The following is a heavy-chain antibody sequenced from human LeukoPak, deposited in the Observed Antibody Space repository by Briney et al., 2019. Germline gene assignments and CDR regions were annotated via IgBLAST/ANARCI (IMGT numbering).Heavy chain of an antibody. J-gene: IGHJ4*02. Sequence: ASVKVSCKAFGYTFTGYYLFWVRQAPGQGLEWMGCSNPNSGATKYAQKFQGRVTLTTDTSIRTTYMELSSLRSDDTAVYYCARDERYSYGDNHYPDLGFWGQGTPVTVSS. D-gene: IGHD4/OR15-4a*01. V-gene: IGHV1-2*02. CDR1: GYTFTGYY. CDR3: ARDERYSYGDNHYPDLGF. CDR2: SNPNSGAT.